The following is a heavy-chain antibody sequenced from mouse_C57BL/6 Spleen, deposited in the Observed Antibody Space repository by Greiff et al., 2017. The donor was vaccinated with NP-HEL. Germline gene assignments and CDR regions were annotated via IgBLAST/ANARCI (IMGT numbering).Heavy chain of an antibody. J-gene: IGHJ1*03. Sequence: EVQRVESGGGLVKPGGSLKLSCAASGFTFSDYGMHWVRQAPEKGLEWVAYISSGSSTIYYADTVKGRFTISRDNAKNTLFLQMTSLRSEDTAMYYCARAITTVGYWYFDVWGTGTTVTVSS. D-gene: IGHD1-1*01. CDR2: ISSGSSTI. CDR1: GFTFSDYG. V-gene: IGHV5-17*01. CDR3: ARAITTVGYWYFDV.